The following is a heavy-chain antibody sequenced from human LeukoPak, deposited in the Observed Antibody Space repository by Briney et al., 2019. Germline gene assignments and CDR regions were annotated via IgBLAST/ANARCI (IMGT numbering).Heavy chain of an antibody. CDR1: GFTFSSYA. J-gene: IGHJ4*02. D-gene: IGHD2-8*01. V-gene: IGHV3-23*01. CDR3: ARDSLYRFDY. CDR2: ISGSGGST. Sequence: PGGSLRLSCAASGFTFSSYAMSWVRQAPGTGLEWVSAISGSGGSTYYADSVKGRFTISRDNSKNTLYLQMNSLRAEDTAVYYCARDSLYRFDYWGQGTLVTVSS.